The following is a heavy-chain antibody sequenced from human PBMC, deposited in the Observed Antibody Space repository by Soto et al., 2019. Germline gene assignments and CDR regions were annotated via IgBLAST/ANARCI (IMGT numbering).Heavy chain of an antibody. Sequence: KTSETLSLTCTVTGGSMTSGDQYWTWIRQRPGEGLEWFGYINHRGSLYYNPSLKSRASMSVDTSKNQFSLNLSSVTAADTAVYYCARELPQRQGRNMDVWGQGTTVTVSS. D-gene: IGHD1-1*01. V-gene: IGHV4-31*03. CDR2: INHRGSL. CDR1: GGSMTSGDQY. J-gene: IGHJ6*02. CDR3: ARELPQRQGRNMDV.